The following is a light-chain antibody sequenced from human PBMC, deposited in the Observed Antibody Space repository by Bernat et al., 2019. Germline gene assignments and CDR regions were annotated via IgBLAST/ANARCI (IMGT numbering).Light chain of an antibody. CDR2: DVT. Sequence: QSALTQPASLSGSPGQSITISCTGTSSDIGAYNYVSWYQQHPGKAPKLMIYDVTNRPSGVSNRFSGSKSGNTASLSISGLQAEDEADYYCSSYTSSPTLVFGGGTKVTVL. V-gene: IGLV2-14*01. CDR3: SSYTSSPTLV. CDR1: SSDIGAYNY. J-gene: IGLJ3*02.